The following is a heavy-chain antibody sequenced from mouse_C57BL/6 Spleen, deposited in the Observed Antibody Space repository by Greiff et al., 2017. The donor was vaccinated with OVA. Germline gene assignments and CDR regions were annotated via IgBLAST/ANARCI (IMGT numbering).Heavy chain of an antibody. V-gene: IGHV1-39*01. D-gene: IGHD1-1*01. J-gene: IGHJ3*01. CDR3: ARSHYYVSSYSWFAY. CDR1: GYSFPDYN. Sequence: EVQLQQSGPELVKPGASVKISCKASGYSFPDYNMNWVKQSNGKSLAWIGVFNPNYGTTSYNQKFKGKATLTVDQSSSTAYMQLNSLTSEDSAVYYCARSHYYVSSYSWFAYWGQGTLVTVSA. CDR2: FNPNYGTT.